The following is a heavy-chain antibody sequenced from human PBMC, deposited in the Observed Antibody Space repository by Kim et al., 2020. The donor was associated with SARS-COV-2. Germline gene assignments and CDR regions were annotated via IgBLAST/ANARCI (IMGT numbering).Heavy chain of an antibody. CDR1: GFTFSNAW. V-gene: IGHV3-15*01. Sequence: GGSLRLSCAASGFTFSNAWMSWVRQAPGKGLEWVGRIKSKTDGGTTDYAAPVKGRFTISRDDSKNTLYLQMNSLKTEDTAVYYCTTGVEKVLLWFGANYYGMDVWGQGTTVTVSS. J-gene: IGHJ6*02. CDR3: TTGVEKVLLWFGANYYGMDV. D-gene: IGHD3-10*01. CDR2: IKSKTDGGTT.